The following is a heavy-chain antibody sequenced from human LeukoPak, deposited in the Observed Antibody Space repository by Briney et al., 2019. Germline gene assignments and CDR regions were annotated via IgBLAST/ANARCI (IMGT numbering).Heavy chain of an antibody. CDR1: GGSIGSYY. Sequence: SETLSLTCTVSGGSIGSYYWSWVRQPPGKGLEWIGNVFYTGATKYDPSLQSRVTISLDTSQSQFSLRLSSVTAADTAVYYCARQPSGNYGKSGYYPYYFDSWGQGALVTVSS. CDR3: ARQPSGNYGKSGYYPYYFDS. V-gene: IGHV4-59*08. J-gene: IGHJ4*02. CDR2: VFYTGAT. D-gene: IGHD3-22*01.